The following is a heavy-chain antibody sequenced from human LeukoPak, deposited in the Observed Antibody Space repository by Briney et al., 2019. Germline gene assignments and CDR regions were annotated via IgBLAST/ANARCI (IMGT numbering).Heavy chain of an antibody. Sequence: PSQTLSLTCTVSGGSISSCDYCWSWIRQPPGKGLEWIGYIYYSGSTYYNPSLKSRVTISVDTSKNQFSLKLSSVTAADTAVYYCASFLLNYYDSSGSFDYWGQGTLVTVSS. CDR3: ASFLLNYYDSSGSFDY. J-gene: IGHJ4*02. CDR2: IYYSGST. CDR1: GGSISSCDYC. D-gene: IGHD3-22*01. V-gene: IGHV4-30-4*01.